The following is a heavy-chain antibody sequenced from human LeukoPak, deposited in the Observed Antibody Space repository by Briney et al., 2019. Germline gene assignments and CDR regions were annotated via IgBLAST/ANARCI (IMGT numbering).Heavy chain of an antibody. CDR1: GFTFSSYA. CDR2: ISGSSGST. J-gene: IGHJ4*02. CDR3: AKDTGDYGDELDY. Sequence: PGGSLRLSCAASGFTFSSYAMSWVRQAPGKGLEWVSAISGSSGSTYYADSVKGRFTISRDNSKNTLYLQMNSLRAEDTAVYYCAKDTGDYGDELDYWGQGTLVTVSS. D-gene: IGHD4-17*01. V-gene: IGHV3-23*01.